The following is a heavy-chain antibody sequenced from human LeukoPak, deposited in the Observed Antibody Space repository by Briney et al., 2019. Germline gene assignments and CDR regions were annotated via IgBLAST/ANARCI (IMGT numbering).Heavy chain of an antibody. D-gene: IGHD2-2*01. CDR3: ARGLGYCTSTTCLLPFDY. V-gene: IGHV3-53*01. Sequence: GGSLRLSCAASGFTVSTYYMNWVRQAPGKGLECVSVIYSGGSTYYADSVKGRFTVSRDNSKNTLYLQMNSLRAEDTAMYYCARGLGYCTSTTCLLPFDYWGQGTLVTVSS. CDR1: GFTVSTYY. CDR2: IYSGGST. J-gene: IGHJ4*02.